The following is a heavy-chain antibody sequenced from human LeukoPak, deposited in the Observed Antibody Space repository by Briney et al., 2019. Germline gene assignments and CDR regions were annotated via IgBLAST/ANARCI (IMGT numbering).Heavy chain of an antibody. V-gene: IGHV1-2*02. CDR2: INPNSGGT. J-gene: IGHJ4*02. Sequence: ASVKVSCKASGYTFTAHYMHWVRQAPGQGLEGMGWINPNSGGTNYAQKFQGRVTMTRDTSIRTVYMDLSRLRSDDTAVYYCVRSYSANERDYWGQGPLVTVSS. D-gene: IGHD4/OR15-4a*01. CDR1: GYTFTAHY. CDR3: VRSYSANERDY.